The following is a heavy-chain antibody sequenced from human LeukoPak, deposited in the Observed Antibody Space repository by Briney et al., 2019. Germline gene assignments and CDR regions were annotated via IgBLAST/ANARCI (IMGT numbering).Heavy chain of an antibody. D-gene: IGHD2-21*02. V-gene: IGHV4-39*01. Sequence: SETLSLTCTVSGGSISSSSYYWDWIRQPPGKGLEWIGAIYYSGNTNYNPSLKSRVTISVDTSKNQFSLKLSSVTAADTAVYYCARGGFYCGGDCYVDYWGQGTLVTVSS. CDR2: IYYSGNT. CDR1: GGSISSSSYY. J-gene: IGHJ4*02. CDR3: ARGGFYCGGDCYVDY.